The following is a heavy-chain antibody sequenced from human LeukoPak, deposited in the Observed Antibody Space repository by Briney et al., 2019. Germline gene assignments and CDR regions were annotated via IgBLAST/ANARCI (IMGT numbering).Heavy chain of an antibody. CDR3: ARDIHEWLADYYGMDV. CDR1: GFTFTNYA. V-gene: IGHV3-23*01. Sequence: PGGSLRLSCAASGFTFTNYAMSWVRQAPGKGLEWVSVVSGSGDSTYYADSVKGRFTISRDNAKNSLYLQMNSLRAEDTAVYYCARDIHEWLADYYGMDVWGQGTTVTVSS. J-gene: IGHJ6*02. CDR2: VSGSGDST. D-gene: IGHD6-19*01.